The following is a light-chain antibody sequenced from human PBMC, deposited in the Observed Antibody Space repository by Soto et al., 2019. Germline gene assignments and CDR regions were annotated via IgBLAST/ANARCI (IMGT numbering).Light chain of an antibody. V-gene: IGKV3-20*01. Sequence: ETVLTQSPATLSLSPGERATLSCRASRGISSYLGWYQQKPGQPPRLLIYGASNRATGSPDRFSGSGSGTDFTLTISRVEPEDFAVYYCQQYGGSPTFGQGTKVDIK. CDR2: GAS. CDR1: RGISSY. J-gene: IGKJ1*01. CDR3: QQYGGSPT.